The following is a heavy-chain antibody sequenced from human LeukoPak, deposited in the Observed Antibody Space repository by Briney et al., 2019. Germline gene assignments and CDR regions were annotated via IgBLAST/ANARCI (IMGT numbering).Heavy chain of an antibody. D-gene: IGHD6-19*01. Sequence: KPSETLSLTCTVSGGSISSYYWSWIRQPPGKGLEWIGYIYYSGSTNYNPSLKSRVTISVDTSKNQFSLKLSSVTAADTAVYYCATQSSRAAFDIWGQGTIVTVSS. CDR2: IYYSGST. V-gene: IGHV4-59*08. CDR3: ATQSSRAAFDI. J-gene: IGHJ3*02. CDR1: GGSISSYY.